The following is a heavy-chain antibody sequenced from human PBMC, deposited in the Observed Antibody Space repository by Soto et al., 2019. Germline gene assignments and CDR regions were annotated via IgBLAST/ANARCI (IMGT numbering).Heavy chain of an antibody. CDR3: ARSITMIVESLDY. D-gene: IGHD3-22*01. CDR1: GFTFSSYA. Sequence: LRLSCAASGFTFSSYAMHWVRQAPGKGLEWVAVISYEGSNKYYADSVKGRFTISRDNSKNTLYLQMNSLRAEDTAVYYCARSITMIVESLDYWGQGTLVTVSS. CDR2: ISYEGSNK. J-gene: IGHJ4*02. V-gene: IGHV3-30-3*01.